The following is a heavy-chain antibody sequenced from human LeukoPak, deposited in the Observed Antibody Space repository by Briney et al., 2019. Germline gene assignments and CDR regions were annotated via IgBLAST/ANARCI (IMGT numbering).Heavy chain of an antibody. Sequence: GGSLRLSCAASGFTFSSYAMHWVRQAPGKGLEWVAVISYDGSNKYYADPVKGRFTISRDNSKNTLYLQMNSLRAEDTAVYYCARLRLYFDYWGHGTLVTVSS. CDR3: ARLRLYFDY. CDR1: GFTFSSYA. D-gene: IGHD5-12*01. V-gene: IGHV3-30*04. J-gene: IGHJ4*01. CDR2: ISYDGSNK.